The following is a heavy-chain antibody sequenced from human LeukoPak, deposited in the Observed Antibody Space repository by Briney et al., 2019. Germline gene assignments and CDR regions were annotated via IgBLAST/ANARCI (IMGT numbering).Heavy chain of an antibody. J-gene: IGHJ6*03. CDR3: ARRSSSSGYYYYMDV. V-gene: IGHV4-30-2*03. CDR2: ISCSGST. Sequence: SQTLSLTCTVSGASLSSGDYHWNWIRQPPGKGLEWIGSISCSGSTYYNPSVQSRVTISEDTSRNQFFLKLTSLTAADTAVFYCARRSSSSGYYYYMDVWGKGTTVTVSS. D-gene: IGHD6-6*01. CDR1: GASLSSGDYH.